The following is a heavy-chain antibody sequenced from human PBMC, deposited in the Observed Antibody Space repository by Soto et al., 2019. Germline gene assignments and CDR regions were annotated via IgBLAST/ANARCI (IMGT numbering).Heavy chain of an antibody. CDR2: IIPISGTA. V-gene: IGHV1-69*01. CDR3: ARDVTGYSGTAFAI. Sequence: WPHHENGQGLEWVGGIIPISGTAIYAPRFQGRVTITAADSTTTAFMDLRSLRSEDTATYYCARDVTGYSGTAFAIWGHGTMVTVSS. D-gene: IGHD3-9*01. J-gene: IGHJ3*02.